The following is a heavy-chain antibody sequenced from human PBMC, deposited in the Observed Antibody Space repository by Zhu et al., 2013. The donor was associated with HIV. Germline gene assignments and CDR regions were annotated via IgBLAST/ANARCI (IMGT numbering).Heavy chain of an antibody. CDR1: GYTFTGYY. CDR3: ARAVDSSSWERYFQH. CDR2: INPNSGGT. D-gene: IGHD6-13*01. V-gene: IGHV1-2*02. J-gene: IGHJ1*01. Sequence: QVQLVQSGAEVKKPGASVKVSCKASGYTFTGYYMHWVRQAPGQGLEWMGWINPNSGGTNYAQKFQGRVTMTRDTSISTAYMELSRLRSDDTAVYYCARAVDSSSWERYFQHWGQGHPGHRLL.